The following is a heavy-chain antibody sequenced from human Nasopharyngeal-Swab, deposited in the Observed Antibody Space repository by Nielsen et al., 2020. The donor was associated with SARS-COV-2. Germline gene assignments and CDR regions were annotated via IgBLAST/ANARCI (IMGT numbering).Heavy chain of an antibody. D-gene: IGHD5/OR15-5a*01. CDR3: SRGDRSSGY. Sequence: WIRQPPGKGLEWVANIKQDGSEKYYVDSVKGRFTISRDNAKNSLYLQMNSLRAGDTAVYYCSRGDRSSGYWGQGTLVTVSS. CDR2: IKQDGSEK. J-gene: IGHJ4*02. V-gene: IGHV3-7*01.